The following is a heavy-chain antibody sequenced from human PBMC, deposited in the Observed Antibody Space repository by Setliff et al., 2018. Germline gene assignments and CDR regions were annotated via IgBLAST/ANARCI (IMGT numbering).Heavy chain of an antibody. CDR2: IYYSGNT. V-gene: IGHV4-30-4*08. CDR3: ARGGVLDNWFDP. CDR1: GDSISTGDYY. D-gene: IGHD3-16*01. Sequence: ASETLSLTCIVSGDSISTGDYYWSWIRQPPGKGLQWIGYIYYSGNTYYNPSLKGRVIISVDTSKNQFSLRLSSVTAADTAFYYCARGGVLDNWFDPWGQGTLVTVSS. J-gene: IGHJ5*02.